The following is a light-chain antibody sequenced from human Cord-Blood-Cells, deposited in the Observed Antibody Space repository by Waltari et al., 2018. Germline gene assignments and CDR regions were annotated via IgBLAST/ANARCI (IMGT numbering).Light chain of an antibody. V-gene: IGLV2-23*02. J-gene: IGLJ1*01. CDR2: EVS. Sequence: QSALTQPASVFGSPGPSLPTPCTGTRSDVGRYNLFSWYQQHPGKAPKLMIYEVSKRPSGVSNRFSGSKSGNTASLTISGLQAEDEADYYCCSYAGSSAYVFGTGTKVTVL. CDR3: CSYAGSSAYV. CDR1: RSDVGRYNL.